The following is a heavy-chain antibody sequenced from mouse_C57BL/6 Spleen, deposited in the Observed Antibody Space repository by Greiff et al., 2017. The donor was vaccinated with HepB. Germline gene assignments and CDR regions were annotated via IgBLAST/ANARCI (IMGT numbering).Heavy chain of an antibody. CDR3: TREGELSPWYFDV. Sequence: DVQLVESGEGLVKPGGSLKLSCAASGFTFSSYAMSWVRQTPEKRLEWVAYISSGGDYIYYADTVKGRFTISRDNARNTLYLQMSSLKSEDTAMYYCTREGELSPWYFDVWGTGTTVTVSS. J-gene: IGHJ1*03. CDR1: GFTFSSYA. V-gene: IGHV5-9-1*02. D-gene: IGHD1-1*02. CDR2: ISSGGDYI.